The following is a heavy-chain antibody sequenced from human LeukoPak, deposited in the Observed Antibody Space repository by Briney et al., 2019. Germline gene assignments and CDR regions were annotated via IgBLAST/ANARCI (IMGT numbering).Heavy chain of an antibody. Sequence: GGSLRLSCTLSGFNVNRNYMGWVRQAPGKGLEWVSVIYTGGTVHYADSVEGRFTISRDDSKNTLYLQMSHLRAEDTAVYYCARASTKSPLRFVLLFDHWGQGTLVTVSS. V-gene: IGHV3-53*01. D-gene: IGHD3-10*01. CDR2: IYTGGTV. CDR3: ARASTKSPLRFVLLFDH. J-gene: IGHJ4*02. CDR1: GFNVNRNY.